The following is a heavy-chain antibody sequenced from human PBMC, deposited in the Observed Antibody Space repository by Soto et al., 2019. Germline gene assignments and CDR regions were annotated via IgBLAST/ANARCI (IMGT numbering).Heavy chain of an antibody. J-gene: IGHJ6*02. V-gene: IGHV3-48*02. CDR1: GFTFSSYS. D-gene: IGHD5-18*01. CDR2: ISSSSSTI. Sequence: GGSLRLSCAASGFTFSSYSMNLVRQAPGKGLEWVSYISSSSSTIYYADSVKGRFTISRDNAKNSLYLQMNSLRDEDTAVYYCARLGYSYGYTYYYGMDVWGQGTTVTVSS. CDR3: ARLGYSYGYTYYYGMDV.